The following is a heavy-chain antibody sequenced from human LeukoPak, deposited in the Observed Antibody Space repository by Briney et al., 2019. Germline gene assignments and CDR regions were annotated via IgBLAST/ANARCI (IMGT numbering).Heavy chain of an antibody. D-gene: IGHD6-19*01. CDR1: GLTFSNAC. V-gene: IGHV3-15*01. CDR2: IKSKTEGETT. CDR3: TTYSSGPWH. J-gene: IGHJ4*02. Sequence: GGSLRLSCAASGLTFSNACMSWVRQAPGKGLEWVGRIKSKTEGETTDYATPVKGRFTTSRDDSKDTLYLQMDSLKTEDTAVYYCTTYSSGPWHWGQGTLVTVSS.